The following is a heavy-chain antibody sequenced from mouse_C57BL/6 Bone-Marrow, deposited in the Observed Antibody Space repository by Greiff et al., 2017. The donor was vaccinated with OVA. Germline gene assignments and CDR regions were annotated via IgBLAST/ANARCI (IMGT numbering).Heavy chain of an antibody. CDR3: ARGGGNYYGSSSFDY. CDR1: GYTFTDHT. J-gene: IGHJ2*01. D-gene: IGHD1-1*01. Sequence: QVQLQQSDAELVKPGASVKISCKVSGYTFTDHTIHWMKQRPEQGLEWIGYIYPRDGSTKYNEKFKGKATLTADKSSSTAYMQLNSLTSEDSAVYLCARGGGNYYGSSSFDYWGQGTTLTVSS. V-gene: IGHV1-78*01. CDR2: IYPRDGST.